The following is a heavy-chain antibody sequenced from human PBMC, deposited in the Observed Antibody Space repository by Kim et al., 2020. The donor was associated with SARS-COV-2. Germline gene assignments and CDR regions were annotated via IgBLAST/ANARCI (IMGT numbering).Heavy chain of an antibody. D-gene: IGHD3-9*01. J-gene: IGHJ6*02. V-gene: IGHV3-11*06. CDR3: ARDPYDILTGYGYYYYGMDV. Sequence: RLTISRDNAKNSLYLQMNSLRAEDTAVYYCARDPYDILTGYGYYYYGMDVWGQGTTVTVSS.